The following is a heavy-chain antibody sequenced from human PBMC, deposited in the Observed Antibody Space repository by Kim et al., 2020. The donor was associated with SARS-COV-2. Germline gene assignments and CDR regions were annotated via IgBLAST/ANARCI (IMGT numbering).Heavy chain of an antibody. CDR2: ITSDGSNK. D-gene: IGHD3-10*01. Sequence: GGSLRLSCAASGFTFSSYSMNWVRQAPGKGLEWVAYITSDGSNKYYADSVKGRFTISRDNPKNALYLQMNSLRDEDTAVYYCAIESSYYGSGTTDYWGQGTLDTVST. J-gene: IGHJ4*02. V-gene: IGHV3-48*02. CDR3: AIESSYYGSGTTDY. CDR1: GFTFSSYS.